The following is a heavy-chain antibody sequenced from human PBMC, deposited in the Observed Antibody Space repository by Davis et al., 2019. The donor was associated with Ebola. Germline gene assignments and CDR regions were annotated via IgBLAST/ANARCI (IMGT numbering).Heavy chain of an antibody. CDR3: AKDQSYYDTRGPDY. D-gene: IGHD3-22*01. V-gene: IGHV3-66*02. Sequence: PGGSLRLSCAASGFTVSSNYMSWVRQAPGKGLEWVSVIYSGGSTYYADSVKGRFTISRDNSKNTLFLQMNSLRAEDTAVYYCAKDQSYYDTRGPDYWGQGTLVTVSS. J-gene: IGHJ4*02. CDR2: IYSGGST. CDR1: GFTVSSNY.